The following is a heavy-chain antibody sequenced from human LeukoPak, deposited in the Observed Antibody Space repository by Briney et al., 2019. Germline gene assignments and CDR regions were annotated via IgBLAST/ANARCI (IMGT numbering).Heavy chain of an antibody. CDR2: ISSSGSTT. CDR1: GFTFSDYY. D-gene: IGHD2-2*01. V-gene: IGHV3-11*04. Sequence: PGGSLRLSCAASGFTFSDYYMSWIRQAPGKGLEWVSYISSSGSTTYYADSVKGRFTISRDNAKNSLYLQMNSLRAEDTAVYYCASILGYCSSTSCYAFDYWGQGTLVTVSS. CDR3: ASILGYCSSTSCYAFDY. J-gene: IGHJ4*02.